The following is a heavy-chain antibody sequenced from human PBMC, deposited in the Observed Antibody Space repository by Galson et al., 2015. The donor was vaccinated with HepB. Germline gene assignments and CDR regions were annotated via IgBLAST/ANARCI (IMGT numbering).Heavy chain of an antibody. Sequence: SVKVSCKASGYTFTSYGISWVRQAPGQGLEWMGWISGYNGNTNYAQKLQGRITMTRDTSTSTAYMELRSLRSDDTAVYYCARVAHFYTSGSYYFDYWGQGTLVTVSS. CDR1: GYTFTSYG. CDR2: ISGYNGNT. V-gene: IGHV1-18*04. CDR3: ARVAHFYTSGSYYFDY. D-gene: IGHD3-10*01. J-gene: IGHJ4*02.